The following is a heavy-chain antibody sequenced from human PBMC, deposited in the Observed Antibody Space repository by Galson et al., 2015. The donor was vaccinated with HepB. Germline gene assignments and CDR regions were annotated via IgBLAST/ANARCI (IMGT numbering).Heavy chain of an antibody. V-gene: IGHV3-33*01. CDR3: ARDREGIVVVVAATGYYYMDV. Sequence: SLRLSCAASGFTFSSYGMHWVRQAPGKGLEWVAVIWYDGSNKYYADSVKGRFTISRDNSKNTLYLQMNSLRAEDTAVYYCARDREGIVVVVAATGYYYMDVWGKGTTVTVSS. J-gene: IGHJ6*03. D-gene: IGHD2-15*01. CDR2: IWYDGSNK. CDR1: GFTFSSYG.